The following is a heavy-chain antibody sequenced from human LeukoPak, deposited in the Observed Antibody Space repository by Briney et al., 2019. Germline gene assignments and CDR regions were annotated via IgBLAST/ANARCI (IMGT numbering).Heavy chain of an antibody. D-gene: IGHD5-24*01. V-gene: IGHV1-69*13. J-gene: IGHJ4*02. CDR1: GGTFSSYA. Sequence: SVKVSCKASGGTFSSYAISWVRQAPGQGLEWMGGITPIFGTTNYAQKFQGRVTITADESTNTAYMELSSLRSEDTAVYYWARGMAPLPGYYFGYWGQGTLVTVSS. CDR2: ITPIFGTT. CDR3: ARGMAPLPGYYFGY.